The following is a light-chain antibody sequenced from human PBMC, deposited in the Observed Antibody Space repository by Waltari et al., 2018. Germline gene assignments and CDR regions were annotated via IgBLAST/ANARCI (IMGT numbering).Light chain of an antibody. J-gene: IGKJ3*01. Sequence: DIVMTQSPESLGVSLGERAAINCKSSQALLFSSNKRKYLARYQRKPGQPPKLLITWASAREAGVPDRFSGSGSGTDFTLAITSLQAEDVAVYVCQQYDRTPFTFGPGTRVDVK. CDR1: QALLFSSNKRKY. CDR3: QQYDRTPFT. V-gene: IGKV4-1*01. CDR2: WAS.